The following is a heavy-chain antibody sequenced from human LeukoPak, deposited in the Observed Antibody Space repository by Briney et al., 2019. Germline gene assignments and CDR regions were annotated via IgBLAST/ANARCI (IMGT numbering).Heavy chain of an antibody. CDR2: ISYSGST. D-gene: IGHD6-13*01. V-gene: IGHV4-39*01. CDR1: GGSISSWSKY. J-gene: IGHJ4*02. CDR3: ARLPDDGGY. Sequence: PSETLSLTCTVSGGSISSWSKYWGLIRQPPGKALEWIGSISYSGSTYYNLSLKSRVTMSVDTSNNQFSLKLSSVTAADAAVYYCARLPDDGGYWGQGTLVTVSS.